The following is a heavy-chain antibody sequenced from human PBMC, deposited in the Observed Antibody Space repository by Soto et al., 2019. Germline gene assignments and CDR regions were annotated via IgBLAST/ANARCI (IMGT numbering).Heavy chain of an antibody. CDR1: GGTFSNYA. V-gene: IGHV1-69*11. D-gene: IGHD1-1*01. Sequence: QVQLVQSGAEVKKPGSSVKVSCKASGGTFSNYAINWVRQAPGQGLEWMGGFIPFLGTPIYAQKFQGRVTITADESTSPAYMDLSSLRSEDTAVYDCARVNYWNSRFYFDYWGQGTLVTVSS. J-gene: IGHJ4*02. CDR3: ARVNYWNSRFYFDY. CDR2: FIPFLGTP.